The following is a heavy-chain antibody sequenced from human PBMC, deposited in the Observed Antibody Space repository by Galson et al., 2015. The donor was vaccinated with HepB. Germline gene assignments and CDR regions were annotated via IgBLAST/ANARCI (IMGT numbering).Heavy chain of an antibody. V-gene: IGHV3-23*01. CDR3: AKVHGPNYYGSGSYSKPPYYVDY. CDR1: GFTFSSYA. J-gene: IGHJ4*02. CDR2: ISGSGGST. D-gene: IGHD3-10*01. Sequence: SLRLSCAASGFTFSSYAMSWVRQAPGKGLEWVSAISGSGGSTYYADSVKGRFTISRDNSKNTLYLQMNSLRAEDTAVYYCAKVHGPNYYGSGSYSKPPYYVDYWGQGTLVTVSS.